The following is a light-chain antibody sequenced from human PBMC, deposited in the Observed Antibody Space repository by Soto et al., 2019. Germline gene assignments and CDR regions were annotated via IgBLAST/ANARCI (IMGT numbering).Light chain of an antibody. CDR3: TSYTTSSTYV. V-gene: IGLV2-8*01. CDR1: SSDIGGYDY. CDR2: EVS. J-gene: IGLJ1*01. Sequence: QSALAQPPSASGSPGQSVTISCTGTSSDIGGYDYVSWYQQHPGKAPKLIIYEVSKRPSGVPDRFSGSKSGNTASLTVSGLQAEDEADYYCTSYTTSSTYVFGTGTRSPS.